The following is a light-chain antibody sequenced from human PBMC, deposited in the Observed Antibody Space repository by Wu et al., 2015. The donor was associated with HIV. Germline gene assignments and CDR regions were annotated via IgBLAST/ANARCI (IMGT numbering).Light chain of an antibody. CDR2: DAS. Sequence: EIVLTQSPGTLSLSPGERATLSCRASQSVSSYLAWYQQKPGQAPRLLIYDASNRATGIPARFSGSGSGTDFTLTISSLEPEDFAVYYCQQRSNWSALTFGGGTKVEIK. CDR3: QQRSNWSALT. V-gene: IGKV3-11*01. CDR1: QSVSSY. J-gene: IGKJ4*01.